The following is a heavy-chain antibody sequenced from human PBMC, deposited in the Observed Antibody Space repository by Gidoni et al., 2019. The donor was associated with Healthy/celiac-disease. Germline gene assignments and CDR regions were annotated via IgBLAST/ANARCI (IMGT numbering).Heavy chain of an antibody. V-gene: IGHV3-30*18. Sequence: QVQLVESGGGVVQPGRSLRLSCAASGFTFSSYGMHWVRQAPGKGLEWVAVISYDGSNKYYADSVKGRFTISRDNSKNTLYLQMNSLRAEDTAVYYCAKDLNWSPLYWGQGTLVTVSS. CDR2: ISYDGSNK. CDR3: AKDLNWSPLY. D-gene: IGHD1-1*01. CDR1: GFTFSSYG. J-gene: IGHJ4*02.